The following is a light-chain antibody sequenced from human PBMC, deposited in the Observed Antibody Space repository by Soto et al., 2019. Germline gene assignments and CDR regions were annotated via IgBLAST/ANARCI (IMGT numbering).Light chain of an antibody. CDR1: QTINKN. CDR2: SAS. V-gene: IGKV1-39*01. J-gene: IGKJ2*01. CDR3: HHSFRTPYT. Sequence: DIPMTQSPSSLSASVGDRVTITCRASQTINKNLNWYQQKPGQAPKLLIYSASDFQRGVPSMFSGCGSGTEFTLTLSALQPEDFATYSCHHSFRTPYTFGQGTDLEI.